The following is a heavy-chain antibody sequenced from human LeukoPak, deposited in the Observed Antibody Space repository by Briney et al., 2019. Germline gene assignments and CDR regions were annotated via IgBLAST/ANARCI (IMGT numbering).Heavy chain of an antibody. CDR3: ARHLGYGDYAYNWFDP. D-gene: IGHD4-17*01. J-gene: IGHJ5*02. Sequence: PSETLSLTCTVSGGSISSSSYYWGWIRQPPGKGLEWIGSIYYSGSTYHSPSLKSRVTISVDTSKNQFSLKLSSVTAADTAVYYCARHLGYGDYAYNWFDPWGQGTLVTVSS. CDR1: GGSISSSSYY. V-gene: IGHV4-39*01. CDR2: IYYSGST.